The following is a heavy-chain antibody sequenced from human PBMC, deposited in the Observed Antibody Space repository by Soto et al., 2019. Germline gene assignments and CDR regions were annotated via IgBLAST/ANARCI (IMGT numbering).Heavy chain of an antibody. CDR1: GGPIGSGDYY. V-gene: IGHV4-30-4*01. CDR2: IYYSGST. J-gene: IGHJ4*02. D-gene: IGHD6-13*01. CDR3: ARDSSIAAAGHNSIDY. Sequence: SETLSLTWTVSGGPIGSGDYYWSWIRQPPGKGLEWIGYIYYSGSTYYNPSLKSRVTISVDTSKNQFSLKLSSVTAADTAVYYCARDSSIAAAGHNSIDYWGQGTLFTVSS.